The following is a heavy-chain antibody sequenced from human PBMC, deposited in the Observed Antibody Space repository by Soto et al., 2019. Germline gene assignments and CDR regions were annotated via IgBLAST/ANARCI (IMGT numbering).Heavy chain of an antibody. V-gene: IGHV4-38-2*02. CDR1: GGSICSGYH. CDR2: IFHTGTT. J-gene: IGHJ4*02. Sequence: PSETLSLTFTVSGGSICSGYHCAWIRQPPGIRLEWVASIFHTGTTYYNPSLTSRVTISVDTSRNQFSMKLTSVTAADAAVYYCARADNVGEYPFCGQGTLVPVS. CDR3: ARADNVGEYPF. D-gene: IGHD6-6*01.